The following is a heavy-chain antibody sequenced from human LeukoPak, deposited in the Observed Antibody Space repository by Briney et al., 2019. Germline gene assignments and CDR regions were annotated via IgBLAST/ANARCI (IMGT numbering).Heavy chain of an antibody. D-gene: IGHD3-16*01. CDR2: ISWVSASI. J-gene: IGHJ4*02. CDR3: ARKGATLDY. CDR1: GFSLGVYA. V-gene: IGHV3-9*01. Sequence: PGRSLRLSCAVSGFSLGVYAMKWVRRCPGEGLGWVACISWVSASIGYADSVKGRFTTSRDNAKNPLYLQMNGLKPEDTAFYYCARKGATLDYWGQGTLVTVSS.